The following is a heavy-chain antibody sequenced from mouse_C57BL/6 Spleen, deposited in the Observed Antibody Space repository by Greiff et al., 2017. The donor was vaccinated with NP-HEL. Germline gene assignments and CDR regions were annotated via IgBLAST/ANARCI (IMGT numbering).Heavy chain of an antibody. Sequence: VQLQQSGPELVKPGASVKISCKASGYAFSSSWMNWVKQRPGKGLEWIGRIYPGDGDTNYNGKFKGKATLTADKSSSTAYVQLSSLTSEDSAVYFCAITTVAAYFDYWGQGTTLTVSS. CDR2: IYPGDGDT. J-gene: IGHJ2*01. CDR1: GYAFSSSW. D-gene: IGHD1-1*01. V-gene: IGHV1-82*01. CDR3: AITTVAAYFDY.